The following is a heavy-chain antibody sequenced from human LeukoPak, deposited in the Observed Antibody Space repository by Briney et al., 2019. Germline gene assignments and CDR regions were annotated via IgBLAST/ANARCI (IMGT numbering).Heavy chain of an antibody. CDR3: ARGLAALRYFQH. J-gene: IGHJ1*01. CDR1: GDSVSSNSAA. V-gene: IGHV6-1*01. Sequence: PSQTLPLTCAISGDSVSSNSAAWNWIRQSPSRGLAWLGRTCWRSKRYNDCAVSVKSRISINPDTAKNQFSLKLSSVTAADTAVYYCARGLAALRYFQHWGQGTLVTVSS. D-gene: IGHD6-6*01. CDR2: TCWRSKRYN.